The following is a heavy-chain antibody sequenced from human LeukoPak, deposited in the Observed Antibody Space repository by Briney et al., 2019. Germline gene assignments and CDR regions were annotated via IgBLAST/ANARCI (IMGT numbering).Heavy chain of an antibody. CDR2: IRQDGGER. CDR3: ARGTGDFDY. V-gene: IGHV3-7*05. D-gene: IGHD2-8*02. Sequence: GGSLRLSCAASGFTFTKYWMNWVRQAPGKGLEWVATIRQDGGERYNVDSVKGRFTISRDTAKNSLYLQMNSLRAEDTAVYYCARGTGDFDYWGQGTLVTVSS. J-gene: IGHJ4*02. CDR1: GFTFTKYW.